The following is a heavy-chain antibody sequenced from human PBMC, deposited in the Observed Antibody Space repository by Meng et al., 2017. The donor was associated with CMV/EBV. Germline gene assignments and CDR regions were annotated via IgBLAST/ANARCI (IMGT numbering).Heavy chain of an antibody. D-gene: IGHD2-15*01. CDR2: ITYDGSNK. CDR3: ASSSSVVVVAGEGY. V-gene: IGHV3-30*04. J-gene: IGHJ4*02. CDR1: GFTFSSYA. Sequence: GESLKISCAASGFTFSSYAMHWVRQAPGKGLEWVAVITYDGSNKYYADSVKGRFTISRDNSKNTLYLQMNSLRAEDTAVYYCASSSSVVVVAGEGYWGQGTLVTVSS.